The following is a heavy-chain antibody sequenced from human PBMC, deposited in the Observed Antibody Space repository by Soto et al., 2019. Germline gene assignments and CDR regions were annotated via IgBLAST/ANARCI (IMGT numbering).Heavy chain of an antibody. D-gene: IGHD3-3*01. CDR3: ARGGVSTRTFDY. V-gene: IGHV5-51*01. J-gene: IGHJ4*02. Sequence: GESLKISCKGSGYNFAGYWIAWVRQMPGKGLELMGIIYPSDSDTRYRPSFQGQVTTSADKSISSAYLQWSSLRASDTAMYYCARGGVSTRTFDYWGQGTPVTVSS. CDR1: GYNFAGYW. CDR2: IYPSDSDT.